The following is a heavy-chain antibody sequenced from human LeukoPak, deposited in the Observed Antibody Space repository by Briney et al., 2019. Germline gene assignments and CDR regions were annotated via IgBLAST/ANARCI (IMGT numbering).Heavy chain of an antibody. CDR1: GFTFSSYA. CDR2: ISSSGSTI. J-gene: IGHJ4*02. V-gene: IGHV3-11*01. CDR3: ARDWGRSRLVKWYYFDY. Sequence: GGSLRLSCAASGFTFSSYAMSWIRQAPGKGLEWVSYISSSGSTIYYADSVKGRFTISRDNAKTSLYLQMNSLRAEDTAVYYCARDWGRSRLVKWYYFDYWGQGTLVTVSS. D-gene: IGHD3-16*01.